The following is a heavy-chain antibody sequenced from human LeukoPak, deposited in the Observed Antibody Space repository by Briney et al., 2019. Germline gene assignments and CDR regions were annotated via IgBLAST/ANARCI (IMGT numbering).Heavy chain of an antibody. CDR2: LSYNGGSP. J-gene: IGHJ5*01. Sequence: GGSLRLSCAASGFTFSSYAMSWVRQAPGKGVEWVSSLSYNGGSPYYADSVKGRFTISRDNSKNTLYLHMNSLRVEDTAVYYCAKDPETYSSRWFDSWGQGTLVTVSS. V-gene: IGHV3-23*01. CDR3: AKDPETYSSRWFDS. CDR1: GFTFSSYA. D-gene: IGHD2-21*01.